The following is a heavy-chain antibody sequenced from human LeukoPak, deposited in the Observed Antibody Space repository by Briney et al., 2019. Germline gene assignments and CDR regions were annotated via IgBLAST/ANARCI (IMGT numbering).Heavy chain of an antibody. D-gene: IGHD1-26*01. CDR3: ARDVAATLFDY. J-gene: IGHJ4*02. CDR2: ICQSGST. CDR1: GYSISSIHC. V-gene: IGHV4-38-2*02. Sequence: SETLSLTCTVSGYSISSIHCWGWIRQPPGKGLEWIGSICQSGSTYYSPSLESRITISVDTSKNQFSLKLSCVTAADTAVYYCARDVAATLFDYWGQGTLVTVSS.